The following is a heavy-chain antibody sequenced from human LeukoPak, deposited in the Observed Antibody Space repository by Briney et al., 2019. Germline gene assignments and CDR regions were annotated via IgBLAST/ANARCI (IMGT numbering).Heavy chain of an antibody. CDR1: GGSISSGGYY. Sequence: SETLSLTCTVSGGSISSGGYYWSWIRQPPGKGLEWIGYIYHSGSTYYNPSLKSRVTISVDRSKNQFSLKLSSVTAADTAVYYCARGRGAFDIWGQGTMVTVSS. CDR2: IYHSGST. V-gene: IGHV4-30-2*01. CDR3: ARGRGAFDI. J-gene: IGHJ3*02.